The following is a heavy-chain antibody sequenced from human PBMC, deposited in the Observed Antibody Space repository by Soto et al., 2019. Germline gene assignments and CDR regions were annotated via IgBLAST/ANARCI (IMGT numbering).Heavy chain of an antibody. CDR1: GGSISSGGYY. V-gene: IGHV4-31*03. CDR3: AREKKDRHWFDP. J-gene: IGHJ5*02. Sequence: LSLTCTVSGGSISSGGYYWSWIRQHPGKGLEWIGYIYYSGSTYYNPSLKSRVTISVDTSKNQFSLKLSSVTAADTAVYYCAREKKDRHWFDPWSQGTLVTVSS. CDR2: IYYSGST.